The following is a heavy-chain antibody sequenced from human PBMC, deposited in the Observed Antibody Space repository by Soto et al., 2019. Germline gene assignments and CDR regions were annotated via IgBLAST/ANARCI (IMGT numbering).Heavy chain of an antibody. CDR3: VKGERLWWTFEY. D-gene: IGHD5-18*01. CDR2: ISSDGSDT. Sequence: GGSLRLSCAASGFTFSSSAMHWLRQAPGKGLEWVTVISSDGSDTIYADSVKGRFTISRDNSKNTLHLQMNSLRSEDTAVYYCVKGERLWWTFEYWGLGTLVTVSS. J-gene: IGHJ4*02. V-gene: IGHV3-30*18. CDR1: GFTFSSSA.